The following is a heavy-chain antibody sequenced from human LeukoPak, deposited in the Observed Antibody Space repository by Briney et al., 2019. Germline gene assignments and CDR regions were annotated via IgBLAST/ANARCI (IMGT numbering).Heavy chain of an antibody. CDR3: ARTSGSSSSVYYYYMDV. V-gene: IGHV4-34*01. D-gene: IGHD6-6*01. CDR2: INHSGST. CDR1: GGSFSGYY. Sequence: PSETLSLTCAVYGGSFSGYYWSWIRQPPGKGLEWIGEINHSGSTNYNPSLKSRVTISVDTSKNQFSLKLSSVTAADTAVYYCARTSGSSSSVYYYYMDVWGKGTTVTVSS. J-gene: IGHJ6*03.